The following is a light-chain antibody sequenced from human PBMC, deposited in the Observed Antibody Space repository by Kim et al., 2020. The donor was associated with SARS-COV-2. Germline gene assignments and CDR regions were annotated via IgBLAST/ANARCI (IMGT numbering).Light chain of an antibody. Sequence: EIVMTQSPATLSVSPGERATLSCRASQRVNSNLAWFQQKPGQAPRVLIYGASTRATGIPARFSGSGSGTEFTLTISSLQSEDFAVYYCQQYNNWPYTFGQGTKVDIK. V-gene: IGKV3-15*01. CDR1: QRVNSN. J-gene: IGKJ2*01. CDR2: GAS. CDR3: QQYNNWPYT.